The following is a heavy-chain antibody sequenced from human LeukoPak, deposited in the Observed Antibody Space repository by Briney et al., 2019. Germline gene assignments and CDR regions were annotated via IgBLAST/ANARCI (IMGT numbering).Heavy chain of an antibody. V-gene: IGHV3-23*01. D-gene: IGHD6-13*01. J-gene: IGHJ4*02. CDR2: ISGSGGST. Sequence: QPGGSLRLPCAASGFTFSSYAMSWVRQAPGKGLEWVSAISGSGGSTYYADSVKGRFTISRDNSKNTLYLQMNSLRAEDTAVYYCAKSPHSSWYPFDYWGQGTLVTVSS. CDR3: AKSPHSSWYPFDY. CDR1: GFTFSSYA.